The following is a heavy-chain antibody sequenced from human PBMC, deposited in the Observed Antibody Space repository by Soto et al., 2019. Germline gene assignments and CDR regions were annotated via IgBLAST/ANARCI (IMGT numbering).Heavy chain of an antibody. CDR3: TTVGGNKVYYYYYRLAV. V-gene: IGHV3-15*07. CDR1: GFTFSNAW. CDR2: IKSKTDGGTT. J-gene: IGHJ6*02. Sequence: GGALRLSCAASGFTFSNAWMNWVRQAPGKGLEWVGRIKSKTDGGTTDYAAPVKGRFTISRDDSKNTLYLQMNSLKTEDAAVYYCTTVGGNKVYYYYYRLAVWGQGTTVTVSS. D-gene: IGHD3-16*01.